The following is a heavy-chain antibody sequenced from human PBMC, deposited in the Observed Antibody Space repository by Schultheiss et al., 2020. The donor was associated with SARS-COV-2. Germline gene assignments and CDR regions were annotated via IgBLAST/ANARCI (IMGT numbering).Heavy chain of an antibody. V-gene: IGHV4-59*01. CDR2: VYYSGNT. CDR1: GGSFSGYY. J-gene: IGHJ4*02. D-gene: IGHD2-8*02. CDR3: ARAPYCTGGICYSDY. Sequence: SETLSLTCAVYGGSFSGYYWSWIRQPPGKGLEWIGYVYYSGNTNYNPSLQSRVTISIDTSRKQFSLKLSSVTAADTAVYFCARAPYCTGGICYSDYWGQGTLVTVSS.